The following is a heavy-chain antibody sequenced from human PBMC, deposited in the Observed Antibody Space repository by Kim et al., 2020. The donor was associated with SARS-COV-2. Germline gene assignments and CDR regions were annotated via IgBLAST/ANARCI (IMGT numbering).Heavy chain of an antibody. J-gene: IGHJ6*02. CDR3: ARRRSEYSSGWYYYYGMDV. V-gene: IGHV5-51*01. CDR1: GYTFTSYW. D-gene: IGHD6-19*01. CDR2: IYPGDSDT. Sequence: GESLKISCKGSGYTFTSYWIGWVRQMPGKGLEWIGIIYPGDSDTRYSPSFQGQVTISADKSISTAYLQWSSLKASDTAMYYCARRRSEYSSGWYYYYGMDVWGQGTTVTVSS.